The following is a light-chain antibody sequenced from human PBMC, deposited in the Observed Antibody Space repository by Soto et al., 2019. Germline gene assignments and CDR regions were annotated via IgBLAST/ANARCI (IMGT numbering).Light chain of an antibody. CDR3: QQHYSAPLT. CDR2: WAS. Sequence: DIVMTQSPDSLAVSLGERATINCKSSQSVLSSSNNRNYLAWHQQKPGQPPKLLISWASTREFGVPDRFSGSGSGADFTLTISSLQAEDVAVYYCQQHYSAPLTFGGGTKVEIK. J-gene: IGKJ4*01. V-gene: IGKV4-1*01. CDR1: QSVLSSSNNRNY.